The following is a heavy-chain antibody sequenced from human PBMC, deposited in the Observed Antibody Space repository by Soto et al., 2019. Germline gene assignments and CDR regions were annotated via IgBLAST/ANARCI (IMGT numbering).Heavy chain of an antibody. J-gene: IGHJ4*02. V-gene: IGHV1-3*05. Sequence: QVQLVQSGAEEKKPGASVKVSCKASGYTFTSYAMHWVRQAPGQRLEWMGWINAGNGNTKYSQKFQGRVTITRDTSASTASMELSSLRSKDTAVYYCARAVGGPTSNLDYWGQGTLVTVSS. CDR3: ARAVGGPTSNLDY. CDR1: GYTFTSYA. CDR2: INAGNGNT. D-gene: IGHD3-16*01.